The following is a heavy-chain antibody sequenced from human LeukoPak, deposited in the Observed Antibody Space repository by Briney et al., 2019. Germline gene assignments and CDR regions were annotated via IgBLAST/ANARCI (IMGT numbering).Heavy chain of an antibody. D-gene: IGHD5-24*01. CDR3: ARAFRDVIFDS. CDR2: ISSSSSYI. J-gene: IGHJ4*02. Sequence: GGSLRLSCAASGFTFSSYSMDWVRQAPGKGLEWVSSISSSSSYIYYADSVKGRFTISRDNAKNSLYLQMNSLRAEDTAVYYCARAFRDVIFDSWGQGTLVTVSS. CDR1: GFTFSSYS. V-gene: IGHV3-21*01.